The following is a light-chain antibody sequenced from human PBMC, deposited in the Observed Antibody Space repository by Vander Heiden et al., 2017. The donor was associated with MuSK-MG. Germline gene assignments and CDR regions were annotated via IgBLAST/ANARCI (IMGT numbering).Light chain of an antibody. CDR1: QIINTW. V-gene: IGKV1-5*03. J-gene: IGKJ1*01. CDR2: KAA. CDR3: QQYNSYSMT. Sequence: DIQMTQSPSTLSASVGDRVTITCRASQIINTWVAWYQQKPGNAPKLLIYKAASLESGVPSRFSGSGSGTEFTLTISSLQPDDSATYYCQQYNSYSMTFGQGTKVEIK.